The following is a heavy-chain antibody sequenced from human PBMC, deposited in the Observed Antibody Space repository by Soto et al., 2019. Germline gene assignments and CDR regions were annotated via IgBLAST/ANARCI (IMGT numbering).Heavy chain of an antibody. J-gene: IGHJ4*02. V-gene: IGHV3-7*01. CDR3: SHMWV. Sequence: EVQMVESGGGLVQPGGSLRLYCAASGFSFSTYWMYWVRQAPGKGLEWVANVNEDGTEKNYVDSVKGRFTISRDNAKNSLYLQMNSLRAEDTAVYYCSHMWVGGQGTLVSVSS. CDR2: VNEDGTEK. CDR1: GFSFSTYW. D-gene: IGHD1-26*01.